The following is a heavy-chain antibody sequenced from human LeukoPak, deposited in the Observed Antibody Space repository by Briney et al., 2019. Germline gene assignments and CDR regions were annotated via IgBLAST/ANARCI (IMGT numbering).Heavy chain of an antibody. CDR2: ISSSSSTI. CDR3: ARAVSRPGSGYYWGAFDY. CDR1: GFTFSSYS. J-gene: IGHJ4*02. V-gene: IGHV3-48*04. Sequence: GGSLRLSCAASGFTFSSYSMNWVRQAPGKGLEWVSYISSSSSTIYYADSVKGRFTISRDNAKNSLYLQMNSLRAEDTAVYYCARAVSRPGSGYYWGAFDYWGQGTLVTVSS. D-gene: IGHD3-22*01.